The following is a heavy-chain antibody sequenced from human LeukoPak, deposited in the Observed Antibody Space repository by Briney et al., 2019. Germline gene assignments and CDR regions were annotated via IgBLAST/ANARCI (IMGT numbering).Heavy chain of an antibody. Sequence: PGGSLRLSCAASGFTFSSSAMSWVRQAPGKGLEWVSAISGSGGSTYYADSVKGRFTISRDNSKNTLYLQMNSLRAEDTAVYYCAKLDTAMVLFDYWGQGTLITVSS. CDR2: ISGSGGST. CDR1: GFTFSSSA. J-gene: IGHJ4*02. D-gene: IGHD5-18*01. CDR3: AKLDTAMVLFDY. V-gene: IGHV3-23*01.